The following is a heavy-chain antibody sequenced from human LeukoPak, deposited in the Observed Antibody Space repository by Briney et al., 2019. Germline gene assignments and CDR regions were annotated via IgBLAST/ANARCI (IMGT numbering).Heavy chain of an antibody. CDR2: IYWDDDK. J-gene: IGHJ5*02. Sequence: SGPTLVNPTQTLTLTCTFSGFSLSISEGGVGWIRQPPGKALEWLALIYWDDDKRYNPSLKSRLTITKDTSKNQVVLKMTNMDPVDTATYYCAHRQGCSGWPENWFDPWGQGTLVTVSS. V-gene: IGHV2-5*02. CDR1: GFSLSISEGG. CDR3: AHRQGCSGWPENWFDP. D-gene: IGHD6-25*01.